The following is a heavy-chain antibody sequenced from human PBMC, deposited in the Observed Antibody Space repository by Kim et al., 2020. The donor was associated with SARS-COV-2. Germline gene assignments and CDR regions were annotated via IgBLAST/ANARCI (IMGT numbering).Heavy chain of an antibody. CDR3: ARSSDDYVWGSYRFDI. D-gene: IGHD3-16*02. V-gene: IGHV3-11*01. CDR1: GFTFSDYY. CDR2: ISSSGSTI. J-gene: IGHJ3*02. Sequence: GGSLRLSCAASGFTFSDYYMSWIRQAPGKGLEWVSYISSSGSTIYYADSVKGRFTISRDNAKNSLYLQMNSLRAEDTAVYYCARSSDDYVWGSYRFDIWGQGTMVTVSS.